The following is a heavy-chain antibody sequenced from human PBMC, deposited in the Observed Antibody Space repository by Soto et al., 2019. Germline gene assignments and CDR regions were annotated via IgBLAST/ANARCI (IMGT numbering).Heavy chain of an antibody. CDR2: INAGNGDT. CDR1: GYTFTSYA. J-gene: IGHJ6*02. CDR3: ARDSPWTSGSGRVFGMDV. Sequence: ASVKVSCKASGYTFTSYAMHWVRQAPGQRLEWVGWINAGNGDTKYSQKFQGRVTITGDTSASTAYMELSSLRSEDTAVYYCARDSPWTSGSGRVFGMDVWGQGTTVT. D-gene: IGHD3-10*01. V-gene: IGHV1-3*01.